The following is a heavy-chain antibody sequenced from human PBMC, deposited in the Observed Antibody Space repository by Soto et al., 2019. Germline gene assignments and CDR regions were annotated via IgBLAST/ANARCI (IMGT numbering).Heavy chain of an antibody. Sequence: EVQLVESGGGLVQPGGSLRLSCAASGFTFSSYSMNWVRQAPGKGLEWVSYISSSSSTIYYADSVKGRFTISRDNAKNSLYLQMNSLRAEDTAVYYCARRVLPVTGGYYYYMDVWGKGTTVTVSS. CDR3: ARRVLPVTGGYYYYMDV. V-gene: IGHV3-48*01. D-gene: IGHD4-17*01. CDR1: GFTFSSYS. CDR2: ISSSSSTI. J-gene: IGHJ6*03.